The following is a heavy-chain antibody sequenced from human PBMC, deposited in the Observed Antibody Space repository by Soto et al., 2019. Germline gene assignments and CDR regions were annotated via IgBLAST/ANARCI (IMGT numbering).Heavy chain of an antibody. V-gene: IGHV4-59*01. Sequence: SETLSLTCTVSGGYSSSYYWSWIRQAPGKGLEWIGYIYYSGSTNYNPSLKSRVTISVDPSKNQFSLKLSSVTAADTAVYYCARDQAGIGGFLEGMDVWCQGTTVTVSS. CDR2: IYYSGST. J-gene: IGHJ6*02. CDR3: ARDQAGIGGFLEGMDV. CDR1: GGYSSSYY. D-gene: IGHD3-3*01.